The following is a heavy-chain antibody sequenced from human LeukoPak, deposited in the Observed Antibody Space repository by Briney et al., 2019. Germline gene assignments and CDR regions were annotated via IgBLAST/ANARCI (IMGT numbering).Heavy chain of an antibody. D-gene: IGHD6-19*01. V-gene: IGHV4-39*07. CDR2: FYYTGSI. CDR1: GGSISSTSYY. CDR3: ARHTYSFAAGRWLVRGDLDY. J-gene: IGHJ4*02. Sequence: SETLSLTCLVSGGSISSTSYYWGWIRQSPGRGLEWIGSFYYTGSIFDNRSLRSRVTISIDMSRNQFLLKLTSVTAADTAVYYCARHTYSFAAGRWLVRGDLDYWGQGTLVTVSS.